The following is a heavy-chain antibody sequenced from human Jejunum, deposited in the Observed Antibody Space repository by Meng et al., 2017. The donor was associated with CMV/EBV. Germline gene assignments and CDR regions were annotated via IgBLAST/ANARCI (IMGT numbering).Heavy chain of an antibody. CDR2: ISYDGNKG. Sequence: GIAFYNYALNWVRQVPGKGLERVAVISYDGNKGYYTDSVEGRFTVSRDDSKSTVYLQMDNLRPEDTAVYYCARGRSASILFWLQPWGQGTPVTVSS. CDR1: GIAFYNYA. J-gene: IGHJ5*02. D-gene: IGHD6-6*01. CDR3: ARGRSASILFWLQP. V-gene: IGHV3-30*04.